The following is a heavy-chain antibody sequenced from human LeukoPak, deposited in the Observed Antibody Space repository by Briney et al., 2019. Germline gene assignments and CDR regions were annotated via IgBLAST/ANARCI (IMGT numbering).Heavy chain of an antibody. V-gene: IGHV1-69*13. CDR1: GGTFSSYA. CDR3: ARDPGDTAMVFMDV. J-gene: IGHJ6*02. CDR2: IIPIFGTA. D-gene: IGHD5-18*01. Sequence: SVKVSCKASGGTFSSYAISWVRQAPGQGLEWMGGIIPIFGTANYAQKFQGRVTITADGSTSTAYMELSSLRSEDTAVYYCARDPGDTAMVFMDVWGQGTTVTVSS.